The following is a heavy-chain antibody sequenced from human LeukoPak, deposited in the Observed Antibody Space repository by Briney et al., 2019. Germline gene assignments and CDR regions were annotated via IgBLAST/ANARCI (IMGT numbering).Heavy chain of an antibody. CDR2: ISGSGGST. V-gene: IGHV3-23*01. Sequence: GGSLRLSCAASGFTLSSYGMHWVRQGPGKGLEWGSAISGSGGSTYYADSVKGRFTISRDNSKNTLYLLMNSLRAEDTAVYYCAKEGYRYGYAIDYWGQGTLVTVSS. CDR3: AKEGYRYGYAIDY. D-gene: IGHD5-18*01. CDR1: GFTLSSYG. J-gene: IGHJ4*02.